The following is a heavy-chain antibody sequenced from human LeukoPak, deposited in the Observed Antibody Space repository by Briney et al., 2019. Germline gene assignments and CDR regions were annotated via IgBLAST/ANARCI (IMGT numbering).Heavy chain of an antibody. Sequence: SETLSLTWTVPGGSISSYYWSWIRQPAGKGLEWIGRIYTSGSTNYNPSLKSRVTMSVDTSKNQFSLKLSSVTAADTAVYYCARERTAAAGTWYYYYGMDVWGQGTTVTVSS. J-gene: IGHJ6*02. CDR3: ARERTAAAGTWYYYYGMDV. CDR1: GGSISSYY. CDR2: IYTSGST. D-gene: IGHD6-13*01. V-gene: IGHV4-4*07.